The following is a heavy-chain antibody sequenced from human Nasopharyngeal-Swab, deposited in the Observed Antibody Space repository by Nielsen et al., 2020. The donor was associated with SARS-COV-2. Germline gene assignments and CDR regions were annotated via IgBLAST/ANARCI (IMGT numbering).Heavy chain of an antibody. CDR2: ISTDGSSI. D-gene: IGHD6-13*01. J-gene: IGHJ4*02. Sequence: VRQAPGKGLEWVSYISTDGSSIYYADSVKGRFTISRDNAKNSVYLQMNSLRAEDTAVYYCARDLDSSSPVSGYWGQGTLVTVSS. V-gene: IGHV3-48*03. CDR3: ARDLDSSSPVSGY.